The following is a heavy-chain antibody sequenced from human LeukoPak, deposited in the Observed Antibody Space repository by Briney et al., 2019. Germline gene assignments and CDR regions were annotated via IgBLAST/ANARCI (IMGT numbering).Heavy chain of an antibody. D-gene: IGHD2-15*01. J-gene: IGHJ4*02. CDR3: ARVGSGNIDY. Sequence: SETLSLTCTVSGGSISSGDYYWSWIRQPPGKGLEWIGYIYYSGSTYYNPSLKSRVTISVDTSKNQFSLKLSSVTAAGTAVYYCARVGSGNIDYWGQGTLVTVSS. CDR1: GGSISSGDYY. V-gene: IGHV4-30-4*08. CDR2: IYYSGST.